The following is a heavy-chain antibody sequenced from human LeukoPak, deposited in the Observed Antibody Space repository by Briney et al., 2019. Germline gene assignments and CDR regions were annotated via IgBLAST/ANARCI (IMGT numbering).Heavy chain of an antibody. CDR2: INPNSGGT. V-gene: IGHV1-2*02. CDR1: GYTFTGYY. Sequence: GASVKVSCKASGYTFTGYYMHWVRQAPGQGLEWMGWINPNSGGTNYAQKFQGRVTMTRDTSISTAYMELSRLRSDDTAVYYCARRRITIFGVVTDDVFDIWGQGTMVTVSS. CDR3: ARRRITIFGVVTDDVFDI. D-gene: IGHD3-3*01. J-gene: IGHJ3*02.